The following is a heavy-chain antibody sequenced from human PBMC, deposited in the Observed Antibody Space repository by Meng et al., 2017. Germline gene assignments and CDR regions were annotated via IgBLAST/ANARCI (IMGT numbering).Heavy chain of an antibody. CDR1: VGSFSGYY. J-gene: IGHJ4*02. D-gene: IGHD3-22*01. Sequence: QELVAAILHPPQPLSLPSSVYVGSFSGYYWSWNRPPPGKGLGWIGEINHSGSTNYNPSLKSRVTISVDTSKNQFSLKLSSVTAADTAVYYCARASPYDRGGYFDYWGQGTLVTVSS. CDR3: ARASPYDRGGYFDY. CDR2: INHSGST. V-gene: IGHV4-34*01.